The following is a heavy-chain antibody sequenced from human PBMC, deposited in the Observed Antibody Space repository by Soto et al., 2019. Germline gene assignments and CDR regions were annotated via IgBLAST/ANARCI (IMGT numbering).Heavy chain of an antibody. CDR1: GFTFSSYA. D-gene: IGHD6-13*01. Sequence: SLRLSCAASGFTFSSYAMSWFRQAPGKGLGWVSAISGSGGSTYYADSVKGRFTISRDNSKNTLYLQMNSLRAEDTAVYYCAKLLGIAATECADYWGQGTLVTVS. CDR3: AKLLGIAATECADY. CDR2: ISGSGGST. V-gene: IGHV3-23*01. J-gene: IGHJ4*02.